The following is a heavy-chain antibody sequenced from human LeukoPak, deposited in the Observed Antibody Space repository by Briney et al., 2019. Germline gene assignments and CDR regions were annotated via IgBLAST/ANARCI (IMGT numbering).Heavy chain of an antibody. J-gene: IGHJ4*02. CDR3: AKGYSYGYGLNRYFDY. CDR2: ISGSGGGT. CDR1: GLTFNDFA. D-gene: IGHD5-18*01. V-gene: IGHV3-23*01. Sequence: GGSLRLSCAASGLTFNDFAMSWVRQAPGKGLEWVSAISGSGGGTYYADSVKGRFTISRDNSKNTLYLQMNSLRAEDTAVYYCAKGYSYGYGLNRYFDYWGQGTLVTVSS.